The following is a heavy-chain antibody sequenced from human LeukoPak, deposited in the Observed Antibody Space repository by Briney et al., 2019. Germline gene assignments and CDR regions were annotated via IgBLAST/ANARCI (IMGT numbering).Heavy chain of an antibody. V-gene: IGHV1-2*02. CDR1: GYTFIGYY. CDR2: INPNSGGT. J-gene: IGHJ6*03. Sequence: GASVKVSCKASGYTFIGYYMHWVRQAPGQGLEWMGWINPNSGGTNYAQKFQGRVTMTRDTSISTAYMELSRLRSDDTAVYYCASMGGVGAKPLYYYYYYMDVWGKGTTVTVSS. D-gene: IGHD1-26*01. CDR3: ASMGGVGAKPLYYYYYYMDV.